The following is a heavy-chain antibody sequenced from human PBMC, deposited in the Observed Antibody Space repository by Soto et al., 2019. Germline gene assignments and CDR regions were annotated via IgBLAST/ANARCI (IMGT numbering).Heavy chain of an antibody. CDR3: ARDRVRRDNKPYGMDV. V-gene: IGHV4-31*03. J-gene: IGHJ6*02. CDR2: TYYTGTT. D-gene: IGHD2-21*01. Sequence: QVQLQESGPGLVQPSQTLSLTCTVSGDPISSGGYFWTWIRQHPGKGLEWNGNTYYTGTTYYNPSLKSRVSISVDTSKNQFSLKLTSVTAADTAIYYCARDRVRRDNKPYGMDVWGQGTTVTVSS. CDR1: GDPISSGGYF.